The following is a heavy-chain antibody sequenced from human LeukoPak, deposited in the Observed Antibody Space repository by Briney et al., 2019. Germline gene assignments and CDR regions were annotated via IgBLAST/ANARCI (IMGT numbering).Heavy chain of an antibody. CDR3: ARDDLRDEGFDV. Sequence: PGGSLRLSCAASGFTFTNYNMNWVRQAPGKGLEWVSSTSTSSVSKDYADSVKGGFTISRDSAKNSVYLQMNSLRAEDTAFYYCARDDLRDEGFDVWGQGTMVTVSS. CDR2: TSTSSVSK. J-gene: IGHJ3*01. V-gene: IGHV3-21*04. CDR1: GFTFTNYN.